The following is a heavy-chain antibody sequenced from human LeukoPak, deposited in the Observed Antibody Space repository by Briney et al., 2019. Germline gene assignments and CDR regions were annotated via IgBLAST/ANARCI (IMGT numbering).Heavy chain of an antibody. Sequence: VASVKVSCKASGYTFTGYYMHWVRQAPGQGLEWMGWINPNSGGTNYAQKFQGRVTMTRDTSLSTAYMDLSRLRPDDTAVYYCARALAVAGKNRFDPWGQGTLVTVSS. CDR3: ARALAVAGKNRFDP. CDR2: INPNSGGT. CDR1: GYTFTGYY. D-gene: IGHD6-19*01. J-gene: IGHJ5*02. V-gene: IGHV1-2*02.